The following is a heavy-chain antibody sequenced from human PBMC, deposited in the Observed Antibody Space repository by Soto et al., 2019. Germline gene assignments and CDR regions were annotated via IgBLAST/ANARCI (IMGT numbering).Heavy chain of an antibody. CDR3: ARHRTIAAGADAFDI. V-gene: IGHV4-59*08. Sequence: SETLSLTCTVSGGSISNFYWSWIRQPPGKGLEWIGYIYYSGSIKYNPSLKSRITISVDTSKNQFSLKLSSVTAADTAVYYCARHRTIAAGADAFDIWGQGTMVTVSS. J-gene: IGHJ3*02. CDR1: GGSISNFY. CDR2: IYYSGSI. D-gene: IGHD6-13*01.